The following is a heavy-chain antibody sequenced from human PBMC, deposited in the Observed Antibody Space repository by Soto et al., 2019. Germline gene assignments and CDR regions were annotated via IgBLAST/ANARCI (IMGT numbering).Heavy chain of an antibody. CDR2: IYPGDSDT. CDR3: ARRRSGSYYRGSYWYFDL. V-gene: IGHV5-51*01. J-gene: IGHJ2*01. Sequence: PGESLKISCKASRYRFTSYWIGWVRQMPGKGLEWMGIIYPGDSDTRCSPSFQGQVTISADKSISTAYLQWSSLKASDTAMYYCARRRSGSYYRGSYWYFDLWGRGTLVTVSS. D-gene: IGHD1-26*01. CDR1: RYRFTSYW.